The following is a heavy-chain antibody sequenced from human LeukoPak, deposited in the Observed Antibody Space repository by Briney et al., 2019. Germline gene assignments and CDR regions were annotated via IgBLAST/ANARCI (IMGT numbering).Heavy chain of an antibody. CDR2: IKQDGSEK. CDR1: GFTFSSYW. CDR3: ARWVYSSNWWYIDY. J-gene: IGHJ4*02. D-gene: IGHD6-13*01. V-gene: IGHV3-7*04. Sequence: GGSLRLSCAASGFTFSSYWMSWVRQAPGKGLEWVANIKQDGSEKYYVDSVKGRFTISRDNAKSSLYLQMNSLRADDTAVYYCARWVYSSNWWYIDYWGQGTLITVSS.